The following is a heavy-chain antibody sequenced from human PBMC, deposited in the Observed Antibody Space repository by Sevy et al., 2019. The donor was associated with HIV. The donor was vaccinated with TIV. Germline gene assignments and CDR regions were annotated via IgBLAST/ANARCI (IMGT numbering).Heavy chain of an antibody. Sequence: ASVKVSCKASGYTFTGYYVHWLRQAPGQGLEWMGWINPKTGGTYFAKKFQDRVTMTTGTSITTAYMELSGLRFDDTAVYYCARMRAYFDTSGYYPLKYWGQGTLVTVSS. CDR3: ARMRAYFDTSGYYPLKY. V-gene: IGHV1-2*02. CDR1: GYTFTGYY. CDR2: INPKTGGT. J-gene: IGHJ4*02. D-gene: IGHD3-22*01.